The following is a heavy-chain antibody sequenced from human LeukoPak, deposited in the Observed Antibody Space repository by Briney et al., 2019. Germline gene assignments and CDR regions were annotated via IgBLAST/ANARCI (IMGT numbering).Heavy chain of an antibody. CDR2: IYDSGTT. D-gene: IGHD4-17*01. V-gene: IGHV4-59*12. Sequence: PSETLSLTCTVSGGSFGNYYWSWIRQPPGKGLEWIAYIYDSGTTNYNPSLKSRVTISVDTSKNQFSLKLSSVTAADTAVYYCAREYGEVSRFDPWGQGTLVTVSS. CDR3: AREYGEVSRFDP. J-gene: IGHJ5*02. CDR1: GGSFGNYY.